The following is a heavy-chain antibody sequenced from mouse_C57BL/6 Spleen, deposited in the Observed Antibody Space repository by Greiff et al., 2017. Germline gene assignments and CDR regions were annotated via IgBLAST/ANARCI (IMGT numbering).Heavy chain of an antibody. V-gene: IGHV1-72*01. D-gene: IGHD1-1*01. J-gene: IGHJ4*01. CDR2: IDPNSGGT. CDR3: AREGFDYYGSSYPYYAMDY. CDR1: GYTFTSYW. Sequence: QVHVKQPGAELVKPGASVKLSCKASGYTFTSYWMHWVKQRPGRGLEWIGRIDPNSGGTKYNEKFKSKATLTVDKPSSTAYMQLSSLTSEDSAVYYCAREGFDYYGSSYPYYAMDYWGQGTSVTVSS.